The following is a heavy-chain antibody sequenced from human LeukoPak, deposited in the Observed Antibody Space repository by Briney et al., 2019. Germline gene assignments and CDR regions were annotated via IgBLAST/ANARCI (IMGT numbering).Heavy chain of an antibody. CDR3: AKDIVVVPAATDAFDI. CDR2: ISGSGGST. V-gene: IGHV3-23*01. J-gene: IGHJ3*02. CDR1: GFTFSSYA. D-gene: IGHD2-2*01. Sequence: GGSLRLSCAASGFTFSSYAMSWVRQAPGKGLEWVSAISGSGGSTYYADPVKGRFTISRDNSKNTLYLQMNSLRAEDTAVYYCAKDIVVVPAATDAFDIWGQGTMVTVSS.